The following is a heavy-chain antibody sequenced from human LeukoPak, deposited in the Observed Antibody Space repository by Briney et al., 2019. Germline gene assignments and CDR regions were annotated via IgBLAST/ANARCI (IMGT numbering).Heavy chain of an antibody. D-gene: IGHD3-16*01. J-gene: IGHJ4*02. V-gene: IGHV3-74*01. CDR3: ARELMIGNSHFRYCDY. Sequence: GGSLRLSCAASGFTFSNYWIHWLRQAPGEGPVWVSRISPDGSTTHFADSVKGRFTLSRDNAENTVYLQMNSLRAEDRAVYYCARELMIGNSHFRYCDYWGQGTLVTISS. CDR2: ISPDGSTT. CDR1: GFTFSNYW.